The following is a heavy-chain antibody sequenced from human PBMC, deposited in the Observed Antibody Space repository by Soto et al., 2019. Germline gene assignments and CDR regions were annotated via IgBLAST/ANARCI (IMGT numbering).Heavy chain of an antibody. CDR1: GFSLTNSGVG. Sequence: QITLNESGPTQVKPRQTLTLTCTFSGFSLTNSGVGVGWIRQSPGKAPERLALIYWDDDKRYSPSLKSRLTITKDTSKNQVVLTMADVDPADTATYYRAHRVLRTVFGLVTTTAIYFDFWGQGTPVAVSS. CDR2: IYWDDDK. V-gene: IGHV2-5*02. J-gene: IGHJ4*02. CDR3: AHRVLRTVFGLVTTTAIYFDF. D-gene: IGHD3-3*01.